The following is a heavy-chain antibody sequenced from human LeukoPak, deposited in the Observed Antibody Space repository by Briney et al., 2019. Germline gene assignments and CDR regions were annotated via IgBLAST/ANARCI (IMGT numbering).Heavy chain of an antibody. CDR1: GFSFSDFW. J-gene: IGHJ4*02. Sequence: EAGGSLRLSCAASGFSFSDFWMGWVRQAPGKGLEWVANINQDGSENYYVDSVKGRFTISRDNAKKSLYLQMNSLRAEDTAVYYCAKRVSYSSSAAYLDYWGQGTLVTVSS. CDR2: INQDGSEN. CDR3: AKRVSYSSSAAYLDY. D-gene: IGHD6-6*01. V-gene: IGHV3-7*01.